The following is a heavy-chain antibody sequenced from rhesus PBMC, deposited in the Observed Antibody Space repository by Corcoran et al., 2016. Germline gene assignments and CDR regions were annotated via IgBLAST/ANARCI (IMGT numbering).Heavy chain of an antibody. J-gene: IGHJ4*01. Sequence: QVQLQESGPGLVKPSETLSLTCAVSGGSISGGYAWSWIRQPPGKGLEWIEHIFGSIGSTDYNPSLKSRVTISRDTSKNQFSLKLSSVTAADTAVYYCARRYYYDSGYYPYWGQGVLVTVSS. CDR2: IFGSIGST. D-gene: IGHD3-28*01. CDR3: ARRYYYDSGYYPY. CDR1: GGSISGGYA. V-gene: IGHV4S7*01.